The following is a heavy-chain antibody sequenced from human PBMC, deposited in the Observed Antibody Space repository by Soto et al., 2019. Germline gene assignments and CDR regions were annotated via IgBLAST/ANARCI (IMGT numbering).Heavy chain of an antibody. D-gene: IGHD6-19*01. CDR2: IYYSGST. J-gene: IGHJ4*02. CDR1: GGSISSSSYY. Sequence: QLQLQESGPGLVKPSETLSLTCTVSGGSISSSSYYCGWIRQPPGKGLEWIGSIYYSGSTYYNPSLKSRVPIAVDTSKNQFSLKLSSVTAADTAVYYCARHVAGYSSGLDYWGQGTLVTVSS. V-gene: IGHV4-39*01. CDR3: ARHVAGYSSGLDY.